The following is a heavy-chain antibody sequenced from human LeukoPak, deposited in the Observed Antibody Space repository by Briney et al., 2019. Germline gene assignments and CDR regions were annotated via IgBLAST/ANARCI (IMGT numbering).Heavy chain of an antibody. V-gene: IGHV4-59*01. CDR3: ARMSDSSSWFNYYYGMDV. CDR2: IYYSGST. CDR1: GGSISSYY. J-gene: IGHJ6*02. Sequence: SETLSLTCTVSGGSISSYYWSWIRQPPGKGLEWIGYIYYSGSTNYNPSLKSRVTISVDTSKNQFSLKLSSVTAADTAVYYCARMSDSSSWFNYYYGMDVWGQGTTVTVSS. D-gene: IGHD6-13*01.